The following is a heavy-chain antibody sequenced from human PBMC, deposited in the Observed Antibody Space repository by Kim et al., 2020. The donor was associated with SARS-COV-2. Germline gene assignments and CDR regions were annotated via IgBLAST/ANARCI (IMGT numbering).Heavy chain of an antibody. CDR2: TKEDGSEK. CDR1: GFMFSGYW. V-gene: IGHV3-7*03. CDR3: ARDGGFCSGGACYTAHDF. D-gene: IGHD2-15*01. Sequence: GGYLRLSCVASGFMFSGYWMSWVRQAPGKGLEWVASTKEDGSEKYYVDSVKGRFTISRDNARNTLYLQMNSLRADDTAVYYCARDGGFCSGGACYTAHDFWGQGTLATVSS. J-gene: IGHJ4*02.